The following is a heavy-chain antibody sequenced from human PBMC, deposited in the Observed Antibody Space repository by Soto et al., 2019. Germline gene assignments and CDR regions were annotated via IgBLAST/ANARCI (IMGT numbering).Heavy chain of an antibody. V-gene: IGHV4-31*03. CDR3: ARVSRYYYGPGSSRDY. D-gene: IGHD3-10*01. CDR2: IYYSGST. J-gene: IGHJ4*02. CDR1: GGSISSGGYY. Sequence: SETLSLTCTVSGGSISSGGYYWSWIRQHPGKGLEWIGYIYYSGSTYYNPSLKSRVTISVDTSKNQFSLKLSSVTAADTAVYYCARVSRYYYGPGSSRDYWGQGTLVTVSS.